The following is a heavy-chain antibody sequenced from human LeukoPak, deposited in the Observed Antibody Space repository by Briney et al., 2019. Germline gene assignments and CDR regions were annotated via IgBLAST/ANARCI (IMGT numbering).Heavy chain of an antibody. J-gene: IGHJ4*02. Sequence: PSKTLSLTCTVSGGSISSSNSYGGWVRQPPGKGLEWLGTIFYGGTTYYNPSLKSRVTISVDTSKNQFSLKLTSVTAATDTAVYYCVSPYLARFDYWGQGALVTVSS. CDR2: IFYGGTT. V-gene: IGHV4-39*01. CDR1: GGSISSSNSY. CDR3: VSPYLARFDY.